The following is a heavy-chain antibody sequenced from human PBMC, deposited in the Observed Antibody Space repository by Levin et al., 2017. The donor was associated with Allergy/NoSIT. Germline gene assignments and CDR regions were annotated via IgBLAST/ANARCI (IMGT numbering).Heavy chain of an antibody. D-gene: IGHD4/OR15-4a*01. CDR1: GYPFTGYG. V-gene: IGHV1-18*01. Sequence: GESLKISCKASGYPFTGYGVSWVRQAPGQGLEWIGWISSYNGDTNYAQNLQGRVTMTTDRSTTTAYMELKSLTSEDTAVYYCASRRVFGADYTPVYYYGMDVWGQGTTVTVSS. CDR2: ISSYNGDT. CDR3: ASRRVFGADYTPVYYYGMDV. J-gene: IGHJ6*02.